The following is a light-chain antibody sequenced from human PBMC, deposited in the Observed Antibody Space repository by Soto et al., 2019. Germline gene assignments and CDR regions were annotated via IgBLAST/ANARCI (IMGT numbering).Light chain of an antibody. Sequence: DIQMTQSPYSLSAAVGDIATISCLASQSISNHLNWYQQKPGKAPKLLIFAASSLQSGVPSRFSGSRSGPDFTLTISSLQPEDFATYYCQQSYSSPPTFGQGTKVDIK. CDR2: AAS. V-gene: IGKV1-39*01. CDR1: QSISNH. CDR3: QQSYSSPPT. J-gene: IGKJ1*01.